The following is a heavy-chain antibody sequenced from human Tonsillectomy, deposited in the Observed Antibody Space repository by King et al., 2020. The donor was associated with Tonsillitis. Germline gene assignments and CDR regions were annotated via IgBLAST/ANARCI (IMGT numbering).Heavy chain of an antibody. CDR2: ISSSSSYI. V-gene: IGHV3-21*01. J-gene: IGHJ4*02. Sequence: VQLVESGGGLVKPGGSLRLSCAASGFTFSSYSMNWVRQAPGKGLEWVSSISSSSSYIYYADSVKGRFTISRDNAKNSLYLQMNSLRAEDTAVYYCAREGLGVAAACTGDDYWGQGTLVTVSS. CDR1: GFTFSSYS. D-gene: IGHD6-13*01. CDR3: AREGLGVAAACTGDDY.